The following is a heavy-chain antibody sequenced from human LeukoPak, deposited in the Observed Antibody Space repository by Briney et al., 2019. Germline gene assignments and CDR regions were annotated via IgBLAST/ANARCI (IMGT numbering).Heavy chain of an antibody. CDR3: ARDTVPRQQLVPFEGYYFDY. CDR1: GFTFSSYS. Sequence: GGSLRLSCAASGFTFSSYSMNWVRQAPGKGLERVSSISSSSSYIYYADSVKGRFTISRDNAKNSLYLQTNSLRAEDTAVYYCARDTVPRQQLVPFEGYYFDYWGQGTLVTVSS. J-gene: IGHJ4*02. D-gene: IGHD6-13*01. CDR2: ISSSSSYI. V-gene: IGHV3-21*01.